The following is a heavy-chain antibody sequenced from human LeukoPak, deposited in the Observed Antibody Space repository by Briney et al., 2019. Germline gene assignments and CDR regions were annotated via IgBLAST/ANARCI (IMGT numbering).Heavy chain of an antibody. CDR2: INHSGST. D-gene: IGHD6-13*01. CDR3: ARGSGYSSSWYLFY. Sequence: SETLSLTCAVYGGSFSGYYWSWIRQPPGKGLEWIGEINHSGSTNYNPSLKSRVTISVDTSKNQFSLKLSSVTAADTAVYYCARGSGYSSSWYLFYWGQGTLVTVSS. V-gene: IGHV4-34*01. J-gene: IGHJ4*02. CDR1: GGSFSGYY.